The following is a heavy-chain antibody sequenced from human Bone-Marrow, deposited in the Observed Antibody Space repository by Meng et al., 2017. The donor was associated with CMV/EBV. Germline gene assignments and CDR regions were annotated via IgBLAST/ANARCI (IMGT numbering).Heavy chain of an antibody. D-gene: IGHD2-2*01. CDR1: GFRFSGYT. Sequence: GESLKISCTASGFRFSGYTMTWVRQAPGGGLEWVSTLTSGGGAFYADSVKGRFTISRDNAKNSLYLQMNSLRAEDTAVYYCARDPRVKSYVVVPAASDYWGQGTMVTVSS. J-gene: IGHJ4*02. CDR3: ARDPRVKSYVVVPAASDY. V-gene: IGHV3-23*01. CDR2: LTSGGGA.